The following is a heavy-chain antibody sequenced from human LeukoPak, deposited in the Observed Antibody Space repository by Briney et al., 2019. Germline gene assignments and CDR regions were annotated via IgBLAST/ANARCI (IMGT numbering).Heavy chain of an antibody. CDR3: ARDPGGDYDFWSGLDY. CDR2: ISSSSSYM. D-gene: IGHD3-3*01. Sequence: GGSLRLSCAASGFTFSTYSMNWVRQAPGKGLEWVSSISSSSSYMYNADSVKGRFTISRDNAKNSLYLQMNSLRVEDTAVYYCARDPGGDYDFWSGLDYWGQGTLVTVSS. J-gene: IGHJ4*02. CDR1: GFTFSTYS. V-gene: IGHV3-21*06.